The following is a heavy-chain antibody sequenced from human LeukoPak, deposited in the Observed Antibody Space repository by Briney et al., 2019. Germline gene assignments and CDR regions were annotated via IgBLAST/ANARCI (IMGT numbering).Heavy chain of an antibody. D-gene: IGHD6-19*01. CDR3: AREYSSGWQNWFDP. CDR2: IKQDGSEK. Sequence: GGSLRLSCAASGFTFSSYWMSWVRQAPGKGLEWVANIKQDGSEKYYVDSVKGRFTISRDNAKNSQYLQLNSLRAEDTAVYYCAREYSSGWQNWFDPWGQGTLVTVSS. CDR1: GFTFSSYW. J-gene: IGHJ5*02. V-gene: IGHV3-7*01.